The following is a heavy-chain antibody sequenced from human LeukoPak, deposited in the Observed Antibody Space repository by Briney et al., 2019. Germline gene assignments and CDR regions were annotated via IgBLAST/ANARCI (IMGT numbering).Heavy chain of an antibody. CDR2: ISWNSGSI. J-gene: IGHJ4*02. D-gene: IGHD6-19*01. Sequence: AGGSLRLSCAASGFTYDDYAMHWVRQAPGKGREWVSGISWNSGSIDYADSVKGRFTISRDNAKTSLYLQMNSLRAEDTALYYCAKEPAIAVAGTVDYWGQGTLVTVSS. V-gene: IGHV3-9*01. CDR3: AKEPAIAVAGTVDY. CDR1: GFTYDDYA.